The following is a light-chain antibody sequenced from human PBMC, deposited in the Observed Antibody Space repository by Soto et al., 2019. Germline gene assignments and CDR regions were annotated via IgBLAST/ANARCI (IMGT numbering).Light chain of an antibody. Sequence: EIVMTQSPATLSVSPGERATLSCRASQSVSSNFAWYQQKPGLAPRLLIYDASSRATGIPDRFTGSGSGTDFTLTLSRLEPEDFAVYYCQKYGNTPLSFGGGTKADMK. CDR2: DAS. V-gene: IGKV3D-20*01. J-gene: IGKJ4*01. CDR3: QKYGNTPLS. CDR1: QSVSSN.